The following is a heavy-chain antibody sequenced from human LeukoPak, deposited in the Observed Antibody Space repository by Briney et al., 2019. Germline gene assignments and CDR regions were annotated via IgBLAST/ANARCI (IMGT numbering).Heavy chain of an antibody. D-gene: IGHD2-2*01. CDR3: ARLDCSSTSCYDY. V-gene: IGHV1-3*01. J-gene: IGHJ4*02. Sequence: ASVKVSCKASGYTFTSHAMHWVRQAPGQRLEWMGWINAGNGNTKYSQKFQGRVTITRDTSASTAYMELSSLRSEDTAVYYCARLDCSSTSCYDYWGQGTLVTVSS. CDR1: GYTFTSHA. CDR2: INAGNGNT.